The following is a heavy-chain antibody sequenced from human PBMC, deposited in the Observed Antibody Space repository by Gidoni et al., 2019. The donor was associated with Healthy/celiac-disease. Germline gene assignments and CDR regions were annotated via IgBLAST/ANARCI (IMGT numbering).Heavy chain of an antibody. CDR3: ARLEWPVRGYSGYDLSRFDP. CDR2: ISSSSSTI. V-gene: IGHV3-48*01. Sequence: EVQLVESGGGLVQPGGSLRLSCAASGFTFSSYSMNWVRQAPGKGLEWVSYISSSSSTIYYADSVKGRFTISRDNAKNSLYLQMNSLRAEDTAVYYCARLEWPVRGYSGYDLSRFDPWGQGTLVTVSS. J-gene: IGHJ5*02. CDR1: GFTFSSYS. D-gene: IGHD5-12*01.